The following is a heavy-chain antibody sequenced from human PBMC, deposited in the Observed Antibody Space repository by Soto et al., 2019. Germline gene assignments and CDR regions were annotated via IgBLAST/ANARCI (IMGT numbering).Heavy chain of an antibody. CDR1: GYTFTSYG. J-gene: IGHJ6*02. Sequence: QVQLVQSGAEVKKPGASVKVSCKASGYTFTSYGISWVRQAPGQGLEWMGWLSAYNGNTNYAQKLQGRVTMTTDTSTSTAYMELRSLRSDDTAVYYCATQTSRAAAGYYYYYGMDVWGQGTTVTVSS. V-gene: IGHV1-18*04. CDR3: ATQTSRAAAGYYYYYGMDV. D-gene: IGHD6-13*01. CDR2: LSAYNGNT.